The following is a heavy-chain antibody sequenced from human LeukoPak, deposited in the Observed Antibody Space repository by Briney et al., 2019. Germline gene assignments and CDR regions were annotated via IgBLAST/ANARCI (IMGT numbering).Heavy chain of an antibody. CDR2: ISGSGGST. D-gene: IGHD3-10*01. Sequence: GGSLRLSCAASGFTFSSYAMSWVRQAPGKGLEWVSAISGSGGSTYYADSVKGRFTIPRDNSKNTLYLQMNSLRAEDTAVYYCARAALWFGEGPAFDYWGQGTLVTVGS. J-gene: IGHJ4*02. V-gene: IGHV3-23*01. CDR1: GFTFSSYA. CDR3: ARAALWFGEGPAFDY.